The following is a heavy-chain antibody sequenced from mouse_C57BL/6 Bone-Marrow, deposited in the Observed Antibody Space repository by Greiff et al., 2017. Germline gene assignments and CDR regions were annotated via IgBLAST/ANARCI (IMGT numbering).Heavy chain of an antibody. J-gene: IGHJ4*01. V-gene: IGHV1-52*01. D-gene: IGHD1-1*01. Sequence: QLQQPGAELVRPGSSVKLSCKASGYTFTSYWMHWVKQRPIQGLEWIGNIDPSDSETHYNQKFKDKATLTVDKSSSTAYMQLSSLTSEDSAVYYCARRGTTTTVVHYYAMDYWGQGTSVTVSS. CDR1: GYTFTSYW. CDR2: IDPSDSET. CDR3: ARRGTTTTVVHYYAMDY.